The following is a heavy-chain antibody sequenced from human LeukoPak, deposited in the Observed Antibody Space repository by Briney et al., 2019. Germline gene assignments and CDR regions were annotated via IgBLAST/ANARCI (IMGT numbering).Heavy chain of an antibody. CDR2: FDPEDGET. V-gene: IGHV1-24*01. CDR1: GYTLTELS. Sequence: ASVKVSCKVSGYTLTELSMHWVRQAPGKGLEWMGGFDPEDGETIYAQKFQGRVTMAEDTSTGTAYMELSSLRSEDTAVYYCATEHSSSWYNGMDVWGQGTTVTVSS. D-gene: IGHD6-13*01. J-gene: IGHJ6*02. CDR3: ATEHSSSWYNGMDV.